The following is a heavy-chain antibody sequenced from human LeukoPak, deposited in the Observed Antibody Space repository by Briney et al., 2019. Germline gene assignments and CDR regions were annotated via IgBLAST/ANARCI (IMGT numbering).Heavy chain of an antibody. CDR1: GGSLSGYN. CDR3: VRYGDY. V-gene: IGHV4-34*01. D-gene: IGHD5-18*01. CDR2: IRHSGTT. J-gene: IGHJ4*02. Sequence: SETLSLTCAVYGGSLSGYNWNWIRQPPGEGLGWIAEIRHSGTTHYSPSLKSRGTISVDTSKSQCSLKLTSVTAADTAVYYCVRYGDYWGQGTLVTVFS.